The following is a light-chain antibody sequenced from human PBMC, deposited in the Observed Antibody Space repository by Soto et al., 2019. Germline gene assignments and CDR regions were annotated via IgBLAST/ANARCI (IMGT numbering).Light chain of an antibody. CDR1: SSNIGSNY. CDR3: ATWDDSVTGPV. J-gene: IGLJ3*02. V-gene: IGLV1-47*01. CDR2: RSN. Sequence: QSVLTQAPSASATPGQRVTITCAGSSSNIGSNYEYWYQQFPGTAPKLLIYRSNQRPSGVPDRISGSKSGTSASLAISGLRSEDEAEYYCATWDDSVTGPVFGGGTQLTVL.